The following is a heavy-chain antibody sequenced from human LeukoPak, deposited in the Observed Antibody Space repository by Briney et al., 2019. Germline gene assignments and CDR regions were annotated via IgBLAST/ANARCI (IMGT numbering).Heavy chain of an antibody. J-gene: IGHJ4*02. CDR3: ARRWYDTSGYGLDY. D-gene: IGHD3-22*01. CDR2: IYYSGST. Sequence: SETLSLTFTVSGGSISSYYWSWIRQPPGKGLEWIGYIYYSGSTNYNPSLKSRVTISVDTSKNQFSLKLSSVTAADTAVFYCARRWYDTSGYGLDYWGRGTLVTVSS. CDR1: GGSISSYY. V-gene: IGHV4-59*01.